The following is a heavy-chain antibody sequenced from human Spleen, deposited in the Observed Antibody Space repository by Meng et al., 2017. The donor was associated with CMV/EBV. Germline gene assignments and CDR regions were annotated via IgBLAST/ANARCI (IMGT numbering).Heavy chain of an antibody. D-gene: IGHD2-2*02. CDR2: IYYSGST. CDR3: ARIKHCSSTSCYTFDY. Sequence: QVQLALSSPDMVTPTPTLSLTCTVSGGSIGIGDYYWSWIRQPPGKGLEWIGYIYYSGSTYYNPSLKSRVTISVDTSKNQFSLKLSSVTAADTAVYYCARIKHCSSTSCYTFDYWGQGTLVTVSS. V-gene: IGHV4-30-4*08. CDR1: GGSIGIGDYY. J-gene: IGHJ4*02.